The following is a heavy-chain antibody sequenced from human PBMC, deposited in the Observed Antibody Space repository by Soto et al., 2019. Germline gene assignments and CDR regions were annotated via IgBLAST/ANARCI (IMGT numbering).Heavy chain of an antibody. D-gene: IGHD6-13*01. V-gene: IGHV1-69*01. Sequence: QAQVVQSGAEVRKPGSSVKLSCKASEGTFNSYAIAWVRQAPGQVLEWMGGIIPYYNTLNYAQKFQDRVTITADDSTNTVYMELSSLRSDDTAVYFCASGASRWYPYFFDSWAQGTVVTVSS. CDR3: ASGASRWYPYFFDS. CDR2: IIPYYNTL. CDR1: EGTFNSYA. J-gene: IGHJ4*02.